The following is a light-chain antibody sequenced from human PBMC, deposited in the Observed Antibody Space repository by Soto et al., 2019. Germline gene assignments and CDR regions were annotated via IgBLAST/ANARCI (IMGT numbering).Light chain of an antibody. Sequence: DIVMTQSPDSLAVSLGERATINCQSSQSVFYTSTNKNYLAWYQQKPGQPPQLLVSWASTRGSGVPDRFSGRRTVTDFTLTISSLQAEDVAVYYCQQYHTTRRTFGQGTKLEIK. CDR2: WAS. V-gene: IGKV4-1*01. CDR3: QQYHTTRRT. J-gene: IGKJ2*01. CDR1: QSVFYTSTNKNY.